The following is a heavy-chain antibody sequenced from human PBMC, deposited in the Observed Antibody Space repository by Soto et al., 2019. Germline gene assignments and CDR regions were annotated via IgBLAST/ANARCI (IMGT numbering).Heavy chain of an antibody. CDR3: AGRGTYYYGMDV. Sequence: GESLKISCKGSGYSFTSYWISWVRQMPVKGLEWMGRIDPSDSYTNYSPSFQGHVTISADKSISTAYLQWSSLKASDTAMYYCAGRGTYYYGMDVWGQGTTVTVSS. V-gene: IGHV5-10-1*01. J-gene: IGHJ6*02. CDR2: IDPSDSYT. CDR1: GYSFTSYW.